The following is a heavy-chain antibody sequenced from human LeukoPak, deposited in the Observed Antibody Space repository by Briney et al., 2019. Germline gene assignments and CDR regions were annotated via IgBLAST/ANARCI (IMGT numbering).Heavy chain of an antibody. CDR3: ARGAERRDSSFDY. V-gene: IGHV4-34*01. CDR2: INRSGST. CDR1: GGSFSGYY. D-gene: IGHD2-21*01. Sequence: SSETLSLTCAVYGGSFSGYYWSWIRQPPGKGLEWIGEINRSGSTNYNPSLKSRVTISVDTSKNQFSLKLSSVTAADTAVYYCARGAERRDSSFDYWGQGTLVTVSS. J-gene: IGHJ4*02.